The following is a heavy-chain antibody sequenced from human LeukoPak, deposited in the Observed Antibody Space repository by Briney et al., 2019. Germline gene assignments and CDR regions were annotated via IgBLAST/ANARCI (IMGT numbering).Heavy chain of an antibody. CDR1: GGTFSSYA. D-gene: IGHD3-10*01. V-gene: IGHV1-69*13. Sequence: SVKVSCKASGGTFSSYAISWVRQAPGQGLEWMGGIIPIFGTANYAQKFQGRVTITADESTSTAYMELSSLRSEDTAVYYCARDPYGSGSSDYWGQGTLVTVSS. CDR3: ARDPYGSGSSDY. CDR2: IIPIFGTA. J-gene: IGHJ4*02.